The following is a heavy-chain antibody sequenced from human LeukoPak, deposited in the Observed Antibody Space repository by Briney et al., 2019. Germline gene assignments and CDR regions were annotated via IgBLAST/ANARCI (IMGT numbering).Heavy chain of an antibody. CDR1: GYSFARYW. J-gene: IGHJ6*03. D-gene: IGHD6-13*01. Sequence: GESLKISCKGSGYSFARYWIAWVRQMPGKGLEWMGIIYSGDSDARYSPSFQGQVTLSVDKSINTAYLQWTSLKASDTAMYFCARLGVAGRPGDHYYYYMDVWGKGTTVTVSS. V-gene: IGHV5-51*01. CDR2: IYSGDSDA. CDR3: ARLGVAGRPGDHYYYYMDV.